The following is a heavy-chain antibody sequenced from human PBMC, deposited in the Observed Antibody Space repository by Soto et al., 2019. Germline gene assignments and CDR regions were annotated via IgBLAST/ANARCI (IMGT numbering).Heavy chain of an antibody. D-gene: IGHD3-22*01. CDR3: AKQESSHYYDSSGYYRTPRYYFDY. CDR1: GFTFSSYA. J-gene: IGHJ4*02. V-gene: IGHV3-23*01. CDR2: ISGSGGST. Sequence: GGSLRLSCAASGFTFSSYAMSWVRQAPGKGLEWVSAISGSGGSTYYADSVKGRFTISRDNPKNTLYLQMNSLRAEDTAVYYCAKQESSHYYDSSGYYRTPRYYFDYWGQGTLVTVSS.